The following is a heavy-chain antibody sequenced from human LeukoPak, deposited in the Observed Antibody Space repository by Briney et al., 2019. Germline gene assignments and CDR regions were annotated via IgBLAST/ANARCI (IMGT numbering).Heavy chain of an antibody. CDR2: ISSSGSTI. CDR3: ARVSRRWIGAFGY. J-gene: IGHJ4*02. CDR1: GFTFSSYE. D-gene: IGHD3-3*01. V-gene: IGHV3-48*03. Sequence: GGSLRLSCAASGFTFSSYEMNWVRQAPGKGLEWVSYISSSGSTIYYADSVKGRFTISRDNAKNSLYLQMNSLRAEDTAVYYCARVSRRWIGAFGYWGQGTLVTASS.